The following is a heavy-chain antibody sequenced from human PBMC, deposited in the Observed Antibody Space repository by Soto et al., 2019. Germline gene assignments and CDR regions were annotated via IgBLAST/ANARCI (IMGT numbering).Heavy chain of an antibody. V-gene: IGHV3-48*01. CDR3: ASEYSGYVSDFDY. CDR2: ISSSSSTI. Sequence: PGGSLRLSCAASGFTFSSYSMNWVRQAPGKGLEWVSYISSSSSTIYYADSVKGRFTISRDNAKNSLYLQMNSLRAEDTAVYYCASEYSGYVSDFDYWGQGTLVTVSS. D-gene: IGHD5-12*01. J-gene: IGHJ4*02. CDR1: GFTFSSYS.